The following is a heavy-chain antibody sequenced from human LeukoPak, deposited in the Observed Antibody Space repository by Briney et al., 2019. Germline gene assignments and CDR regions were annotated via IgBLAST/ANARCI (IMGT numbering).Heavy chain of an antibody. D-gene: IGHD5-24*01. CDR2: ISGSGGST. Sequence: PGGSLRLSCAASGFTFSSYAMSWVRQAPGKGLEWVSAISGSGGSTYYADSVKGRFAISRDNSKNTLYLQMNSLRAEDAAVYYCAKSGSRDGYNLPFDYWGQGTLVTVSS. J-gene: IGHJ4*02. CDR3: AKSGSRDGYNLPFDY. V-gene: IGHV3-23*01. CDR1: GFTFSSYA.